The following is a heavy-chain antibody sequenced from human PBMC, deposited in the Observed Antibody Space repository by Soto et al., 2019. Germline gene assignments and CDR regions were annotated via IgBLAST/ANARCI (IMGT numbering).Heavy chain of an antibody. D-gene: IGHD3-10*01. CDR1: GYTFTYRY. CDR3: AVTLAGTHAPNGMDV. V-gene: IGHV1-45*02. J-gene: IGHJ6*02. CDR2: ITPFNGNT. Sequence: VKVSCKASGYTFTYRYLHWVRQAPGQALEWMGWITPFNGNTNYAQKFQDRVTITRDRSMSTGYMELSSLRSDDTAMYYCAVTLAGTHAPNGMDVWGQGTTVTVSS.